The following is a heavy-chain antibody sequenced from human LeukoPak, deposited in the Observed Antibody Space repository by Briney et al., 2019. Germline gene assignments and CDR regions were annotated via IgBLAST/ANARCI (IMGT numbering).Heavy chain of an antibody. Sequence: PGGSLRLSCAASGFTFSSYAMHWVCQAPGKGLEWVAVISYDGSNKYYADSVKGRFTISRDNSKNTLYLQMNSLRAEDTAVYYCARGPRKVFRDYVWGSYRPPSYWGQGTLVTVSS. CDR1: GFTFSSYA. V-gene: IGHV3-30*04. D-gene: IGHD3-16*02. CDR2: ISYDGSNK. J-gene: IGHJ4*02. CDR3: ARGPRKVFRDYVWGSYRPPSY.